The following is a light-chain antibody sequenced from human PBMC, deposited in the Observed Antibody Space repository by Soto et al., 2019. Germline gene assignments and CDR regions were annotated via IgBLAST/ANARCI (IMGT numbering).Light chain of an antibody. CDR2: EGT. V-gene: IGLV2-14*02. J-gene: IGLJ1*01. CDR3: SSYRSTSVYV. CDR1: STDVGSYNL. Sequence: QSVLTQPASVSGSPGQSITISCTGTSTDVGSYNLVSWYQQYPGKAPKLMIYEGTKRPSGISNRFSGSKSGNTASLTISRLQAEDEADYFCSSYRSTSVYVFGTGTTVTVL.